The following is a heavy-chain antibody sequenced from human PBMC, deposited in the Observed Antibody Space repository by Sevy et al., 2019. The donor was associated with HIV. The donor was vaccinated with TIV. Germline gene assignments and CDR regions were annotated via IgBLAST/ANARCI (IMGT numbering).Heavy chain of an antibody. CDR1: GFTFSNYS. V-gene: IGHV3-48*02. CDR2: ISSSSTTI. CDR3: ARSGGFRY. D-gene: IGHD3-16*02. Sequence: GGSLRLSCAASGFTFSNYSMNWVRQAPGKGLEWVSYISSSSTTIYYAASVKGRFTSSRDNAKNSLYLQMNSLSDDDSAVYYCARSGGFRYWGQGTLVTVSS. J-gene: IGHJ4*02.